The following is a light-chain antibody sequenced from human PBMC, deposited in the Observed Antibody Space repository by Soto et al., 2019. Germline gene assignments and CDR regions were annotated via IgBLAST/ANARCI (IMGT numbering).Light chain of an antibody. Sequence: QSVLTRPASVSGSPGQSITISCTGTSRDVGNYNYVSWYQQYPGKAPKLMIYDVSNRPSGVANRFSGSKSGNTASLTISGLQAEDEADYYCSSYTRGSTYVFGTGTKLTVL. CDR3: SSYTRGSTYV. CDR2: DVS. V-gene: IGLV2-14*01. CDR1: SRDVGNYNY. J-gene: IGLJ1*01.